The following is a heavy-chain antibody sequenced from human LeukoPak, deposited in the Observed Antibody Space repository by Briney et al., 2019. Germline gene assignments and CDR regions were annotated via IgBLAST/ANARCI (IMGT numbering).Heavy chain of an antibody. Sequence: SETLSLTCVVYGGSFGGFYWSWIRQPPGEGLDWIGEINHSGGTNYNPSLKSRVTVSLDTSKNQFSLKLSSVTAADTAVYFCARRSGYSSSSGWVYWGQGVLVTVSS. CDR1: GGSFGGFY. D-gene: IGHD6-6*01. CDR3: ARRSGYSSSSGWVY. V-gene: IGHV4-34*01. CDR2: INHSGGT. J-gene: IGHJ4*02.